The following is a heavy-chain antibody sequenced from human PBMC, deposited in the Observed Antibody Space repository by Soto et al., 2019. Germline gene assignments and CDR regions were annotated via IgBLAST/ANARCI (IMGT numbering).Heavy chain of an antibody. Sequence: ASVKVSCKASGYTFTAYYIYWVRQAPGQGLEWVGRINPKSGDTNYAQRFQGRVTMTRDTSISTAYMEVSSLRSDDTAFYYCAILKRAPSGIDYWGQGTLVTVSS. D-gene: IGHD1-26*01. J-gene: IGHJ4*02. CDR3: AILKRAPSGIDY. CDR2: INPKSGDT. CDR1: GYTFTAYY. V-gene: IGHV1-2*06.